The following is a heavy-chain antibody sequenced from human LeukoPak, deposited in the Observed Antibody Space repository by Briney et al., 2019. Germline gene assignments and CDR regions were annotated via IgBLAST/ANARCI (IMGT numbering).Heavy chain of an antibody. D-gene: IGHD1/OR15-1a*01. Sequence: SETLSLTCTVSGYSISSGYYWGWTRQPPGKGLEWIGYIYHSGSTYYNPSLKSRVTISVDRSKNQFSLKLSSVTAADTAVYYCARDGTRYNWNTVFDYWGQGTLVTVSS. CDR3: ARDGTRYNWNTVFDY. CDR2: IYHSGST. J-gene: IGHJ4*02. V-gene: IGHV4-38-2*02. CDR1: GYSISSGYY.